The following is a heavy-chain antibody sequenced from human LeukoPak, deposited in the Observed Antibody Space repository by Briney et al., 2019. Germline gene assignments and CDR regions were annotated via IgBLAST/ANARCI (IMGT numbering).Heavy chain of an antibody. CDR3: AKDALVYYDSSGYYSGPNWFDP. V-gene: IGHV3-23*01. CDR1: GFVFRSYA. CDR2: ISSSGGST. J-gene: IGHJ5*02. D-gene: IGHD3-22*01. Sequence: PGGSLRLSCAASGFVFRSYAMSWVRQAPGKGLEWVSGISSSGGSTYHADSVRGRFTISRDNSKNTLYLQMNSLRAEDTAVYYCAKDALVYYDSSGYYSGPNWFDPWGQGTLVTVSS.